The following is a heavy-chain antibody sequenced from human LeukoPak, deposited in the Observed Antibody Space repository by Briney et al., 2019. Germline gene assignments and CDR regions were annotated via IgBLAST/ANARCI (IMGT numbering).Heavy chain of an antibody. J-gene: IGHJ4*02. Sequence: SETLSLTCTVSGGSISNYYWSWIRQPAGKGLEWIGRIYPGGTASYNPSLKSRVTMSADMSKNQLSLKLTSVTAADTAVYYCTREPVPWGQGTLVTVSS. D-gene: IGHD6-19*01. CDR2: IYPGGTA. CDR1: GGSISNYY. V-gene: IGHV4-4*07. CDR3: TREPVP.